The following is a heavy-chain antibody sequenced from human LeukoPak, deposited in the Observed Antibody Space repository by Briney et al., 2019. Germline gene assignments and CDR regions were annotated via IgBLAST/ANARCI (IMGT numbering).Heavy chain of an antibody. CDR2: IYSDDSP. J-gene: IGHJ6*02. V-gene: IGHV3-53*01. D-gene: IGHD2-15*01. Sequence: GGSLRLSCAASGXTVXXXYXXXXXXAXGXGLEWVPVIYSDDSPHYADSVKGRFTISRDNSKNTLYLQMNSLRAEDTAVYFCVRGYSFGPYGMDVWGQGTTVTVSS. CDR3: VRGYSFGPYGMDV. CDR1: GXTVXXXY.